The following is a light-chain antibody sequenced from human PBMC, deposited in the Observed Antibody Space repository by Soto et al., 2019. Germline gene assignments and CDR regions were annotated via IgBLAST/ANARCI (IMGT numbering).Light chain of an antibody. CDR3: QHYNSYSGA. Sequence: EIVLTHSPGTLSFSPGERATLSFRASQSVSSSYLAWYQQKPGQAPRLLIYGASSRATGIPDRFSGSGSGTDFTLTISSLQPDDFATYYCQHYNSYSGAFGQGTKVDIK. CDR1: QSVSSSY. CDR2: GAS. V-gene: IGKV3-20*01. J-gene: IGKJ1*01.